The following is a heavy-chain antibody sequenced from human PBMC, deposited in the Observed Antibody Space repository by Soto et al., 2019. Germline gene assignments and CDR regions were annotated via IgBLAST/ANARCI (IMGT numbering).Heavy chain of an antibody. D-gene: IGHD1-26*01. CDR3: ARVRAHGRDFDY. CDR1: GFTFSDHY. CDR2: IRNKANSYTT. V-gene: IGHV3-72*01. Sequence: GGSLRLSCAASGFTFSDHYMDWVRQAPGKGLEWVGRIRNKANSYTTEYAASVKGRFTISRDDSKNSVYLQMNSLKTEDTAVYYCARVRAHGRDFDYWGQGTLVTVSS. J-gene: IGHJ4*02.